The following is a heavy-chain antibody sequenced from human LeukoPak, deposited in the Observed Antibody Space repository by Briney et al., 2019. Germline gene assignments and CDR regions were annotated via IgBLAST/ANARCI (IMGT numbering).Heavy chain of an antibody. CDR2: ISGSGGSP. CDR3: AKNGDRGAYCTGGTCYPYFYYYMDV. J-gene: IGHJ6*03. V-gene: IGHV3-23*01. Sequence: GGSLILSCAASGFTFSSYTMNCVGQAPGKELEWVSAISGSGGSPYFADAVKGRFTISRDNSKNTLYLQMNSLRAEDTAIYYCAKNGDRGAYCTGGTCYPYFYYYMDVWGKGTTVTI. CDR1: GFTFSSYT. D-gene: IGHD2-15*01.